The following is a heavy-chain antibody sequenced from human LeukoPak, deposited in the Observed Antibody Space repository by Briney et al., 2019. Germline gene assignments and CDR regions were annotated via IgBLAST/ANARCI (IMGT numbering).Heavy chain of an antibody. V-gene: IGHV4-4*02. D-gene: IGHD3-10*01. Sequence: ASETLSLTCGVSGGSISNTNWWTWFRQPPGKGLEWIGEVNLQGSTNYNPSLESRVTISVDASKNQFSLKLTSVTAADTAVYYCARTSYYGSGSYDYWGQGTLVTVSS. CDR2: VNLQGST. CDR3: ARTSYYGSGSYDY. J-gene: IGHJ4*02. CDR1: GGSISNTNW.